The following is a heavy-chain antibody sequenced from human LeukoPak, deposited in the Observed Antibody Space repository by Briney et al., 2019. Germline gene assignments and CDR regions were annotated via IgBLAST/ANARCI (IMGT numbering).Heavy chain of an antibody. D-gene: IGHD5-12*01. CDR3: ARDGYVVFGYYYYGMDV. CDR2: IKQDGSEK. V-gene: IGHV3-7*01. CDR1: GFTFSSYW. Sequence: GGSLRLSCAASGFTFSSYWMSWVRQAPGKGLEWVASIKQDGSEKYYVDSVKGRFTIPRDNAKNSLYLQMNSLRAEDTAVYYCARDGYVVFGYYYYGMDVWGQGTTVTVSS. J-gene: IGHJ6*02.